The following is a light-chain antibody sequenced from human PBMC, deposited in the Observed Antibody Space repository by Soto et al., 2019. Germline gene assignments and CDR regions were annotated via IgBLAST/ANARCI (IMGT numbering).Light chain of an antibody. Sequence: DVVMTQSPLSLPVNPGQPASISCRSSQSLVYSDGKTYLSWFQQRPGQSPRRLFYKVSTRESGVPDRFSGSGSGAEFTLKISSVEAEDIAIYYCMQGEYWPYTFGQGTKLEIK. CDR3: MQGEYWPYT. CDR2: KVS. CDR1: QSLVYSDGKTY. J-gene: IGKJ2*01. V-gene: IGKV2-30*01.